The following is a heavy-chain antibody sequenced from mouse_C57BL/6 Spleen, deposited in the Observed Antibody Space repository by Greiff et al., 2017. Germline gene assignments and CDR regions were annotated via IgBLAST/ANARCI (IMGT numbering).Heavy chain of an antibody. V-gene: IGHV1-18*01. CDR1: GYTFTDYN. Sequence: VQLQQSGPELVKPGASVKIPCKASGYTFTDYNMDWVKQSHGKSLEWIGDINPNNGGTIYNQKFKGKATLTVDTSSSTAYMELRSLTSEDTSVYYCASYGYDGAYWGQGTLVTVSA. D-gene: IGHD2-2*01. CDR3: ASYGYDGAY. J-gene: IGHJ3*01. CDR2: INPNNGGT.